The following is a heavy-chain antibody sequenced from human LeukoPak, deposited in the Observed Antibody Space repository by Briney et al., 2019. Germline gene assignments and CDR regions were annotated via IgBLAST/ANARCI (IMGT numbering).Heavy chain of an antibody. J-gene: IGHJ6*02. CDR3: ARSVVVIIQYYYYYYGMDV. V-gene: IGHV4-34*01. CDR1: GGSFSGYY. Sequence: SETLSLTCAVYGGSFSGYYWSWIRQPPGKGLEWIGEINHSGSTNYNPSLKSRVTISVDTSKNQFSLKLSSVTAADTAVYYCARSVVVIIQYYYYYYGMDVWGQGTTVTVSS. CDR2: INHSGST. D-gene: IGHD3-3*01.